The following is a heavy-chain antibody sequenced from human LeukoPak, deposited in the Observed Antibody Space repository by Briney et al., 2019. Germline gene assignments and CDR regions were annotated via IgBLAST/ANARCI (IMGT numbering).Heavy chain of an antibody. J-gene: IGHJ4*02. CDR3: ASVGTRHKHFDY. CDR2: IYTSGST. CDR1: GGSISSYY. V-gene: IGHV4-4*07. Sequence: PSETLSLTCTVSGGSISSYYWSWIRQPAGKGLEWIGRIYTSGSTNYNPSLKSRVTISVDTSKNQFSLKLSSVTAADTAVYYCASVGTRHKHFDYWGQGTLVTVSS. D-gene: IGHD7-27*01.